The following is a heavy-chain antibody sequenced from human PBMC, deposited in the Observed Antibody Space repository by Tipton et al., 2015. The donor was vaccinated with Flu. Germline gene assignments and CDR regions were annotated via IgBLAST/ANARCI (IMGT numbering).Heavy chain of an antibody. D-gene: IGHD3-10*02. Sequence: TLSLTCTLSGDSISSDYYWGWIRQPPGKGLEWIGNIFHTGSTYYNPSLKSRLTISVDTSKNQFSLKLSSVTAADTAVYYCARHTGDSVRGIIDYWGQGTLVTVSS. CDR2: IFHTGST. V-gene: IGHV4-38-2*02. CDR3: ARHTGDSVRGIIDY. CDR1: GDSISSDYY. J-gene: IGHJ4*02.